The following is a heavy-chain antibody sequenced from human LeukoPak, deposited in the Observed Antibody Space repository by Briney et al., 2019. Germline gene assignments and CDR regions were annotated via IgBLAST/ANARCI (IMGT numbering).Heavy chain of an antibody. CDR1: GFALRTYS. Sequence: PGGSQRLSCAASGFALRTYSINWVPHAPEKGLEWVSSISSISRDIYHADSVKGRFTISRDNAKNSLYLQMNSLRAEDTAVYYCARGVNSGSYPNWFDPWGQGILVTVSS. J-gene: IGHJ5*02. CDR3: ARGVNSGSYPNWFDP. CDR2: ISSISRDI. D-gene: IGHD1-26*01. V-gene: IGHV3-21*01.